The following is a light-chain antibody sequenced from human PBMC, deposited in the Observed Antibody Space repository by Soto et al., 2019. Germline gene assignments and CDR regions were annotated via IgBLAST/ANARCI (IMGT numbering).Light chain of an antibody. CDR3: QQYNNWGLS. V-gene: IGKV3D-15*01. CDR1: ENVGTN. J-gene: IGKJ4*01. CDR2: GSS. Sequence: IVMTQSPATLSVYPGEGVTLSCRASENVGTNLAWYQQKPGQAPSLRIYGSSTRATGIPATFSGSGSGTEFTRTISSLQSEESAIYYCQQYNNWGLSFGGGTKVEIK.